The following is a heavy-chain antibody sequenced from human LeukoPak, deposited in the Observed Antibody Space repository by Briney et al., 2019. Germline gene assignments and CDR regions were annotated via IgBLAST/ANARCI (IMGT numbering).Heavy chain of an antibody. J-gene: IGHJ6*02. D-gene: IGHD2-15*01. CDR2: IYSGGST. CDR1: GFTVSSNY. Sequence: GGSLRLSCAASGFTVSSNYMSWVRQAPGKGLEWVSVIYSGGSTYYADSVKGRFTISRHNSKNTLYLQVNSLRAEDTAVYYCARDRRYCSGGSCPRYGMDVWGQGTTVTVSS. V-gene: IGHV3-53*04. CDR3: ARDRRYCSGGSCPRYGMDV.